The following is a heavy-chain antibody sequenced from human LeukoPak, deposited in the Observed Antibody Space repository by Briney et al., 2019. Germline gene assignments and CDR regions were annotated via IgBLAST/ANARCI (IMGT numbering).Heavy chain of an antibody. D-gene: IGHD3-10*01. CDR1: GFTFSSYG. V-gene: IGHV3-30*02. Sequence: PGGSLRLSCAASGFTFSSYGMHWVRQAPGKGLEWVAFIRYDGSNKYYADSVKGRFTISRDNSKNTLYLQMNSLRAEDTAVYYCAKDSKDMKEHYYGSGSSSGEFDYWGQGTLVTVSS. CDR3: AKDSKDMKEHYYGSGSSSGEFDY. CDR2: IRYDGSNK. J-gene: IGHJ4*02.